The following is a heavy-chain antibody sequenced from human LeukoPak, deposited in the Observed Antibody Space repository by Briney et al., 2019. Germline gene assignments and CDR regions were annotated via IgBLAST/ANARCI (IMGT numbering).Heavy chain of an antibody. CDR2: FDSGSST. Sequence: GGSLRLSCAVFGLTVSSNYMTWVRQAPGKGLEWVSVFDSGSSTYYADSVKGRFTVSRDNPKNTLYLQMNSLRDEDTAIYYCARSPGGFDPWGQGTLVTVSS. D-gene: IGHD3-10*01. J-gene: IGHJ5*02. V-gene: IGHV3-53*01. CDR1: GLTVSSNY. CDR3: ARSPGGFDP.